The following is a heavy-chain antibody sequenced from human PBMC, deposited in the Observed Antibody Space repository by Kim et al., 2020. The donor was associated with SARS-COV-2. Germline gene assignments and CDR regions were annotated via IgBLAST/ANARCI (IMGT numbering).Heavy chain of an antibody. V-gene: IGHV4-39*01. CDR3: ARHTPGGKAPYYYYYMDV. Sequence: KSRVTISVDTSKNQFSLKLSSVTAADTAVYYCARHTPGGKAPYYYYYMDVWGKGTTVTVSS. D-gene: IGHD2-15*01. J-gene: IGHJ6*03.